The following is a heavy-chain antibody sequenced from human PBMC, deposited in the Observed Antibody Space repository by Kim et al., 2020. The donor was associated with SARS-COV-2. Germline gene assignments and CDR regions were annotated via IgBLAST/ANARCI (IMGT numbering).Heavy chain of an antibody. V-gene: IGHV3-30*09. J-gene: IGHJ6*02. CDR3: ATFGGYGHLHHYYGMDV. D-gene: IGHD5-18*01. CDR2: VSTDGTNK. CDR1: AFTFNTYA. Sequence: GGSLRLSCAGSAFTFNTYAIHWVRQAPGRGLEWVALVSTDGTNKYFADSVKGRFAIYRDNSKTTLYLQMNSLRGEDTAVYYCATFGGYGHLHHYYGMDVWGQGTWVTVSS.